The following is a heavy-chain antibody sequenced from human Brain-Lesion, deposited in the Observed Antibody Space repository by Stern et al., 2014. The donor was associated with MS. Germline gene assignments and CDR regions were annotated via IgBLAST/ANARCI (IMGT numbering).Heavy chain of an antibody. D-gene: IGHD4-17*01. V-gene: IGHV4-30-4*01. J-gene: IGHJ4*02. CDR1: GGSISSGDNY. Sequence: QVQLVESGPGLVKPSQTLSLTCTVSGGSISSGDNYWSWIRQPPGKGPVWIGYIHYSGGTYFNPSLKSRATISADTSKNQFSLKLNSMTAADTAVYYCARVPDYGDAFFDYWGQGILVTVSS. CDR2: IHYSGGT. CDR3: ARVPDYGDAFFDY.